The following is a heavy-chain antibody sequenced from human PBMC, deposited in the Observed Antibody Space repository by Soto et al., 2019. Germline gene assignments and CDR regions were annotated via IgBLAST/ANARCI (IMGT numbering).Heavy chain of an antibody. CDR2: INHSGST. CDR1: GGSFSGYY. V-gene: IGHV4-34*01. J-gene: IGHJ4*02. D-gene: IGHD1-26*01. CDR3: ARVYVGASLDY. Sequence: QVQLQQWGAGLLKPSETLSLTCAVYGGSFSGYYWSWIRQPPGKGLEWIGEINHSGSTNYNPSLRSRVTISVDTSKNQFSLKLSSVTAADTAVYYCARVYVGASLDYWGQGTLVTVSS.